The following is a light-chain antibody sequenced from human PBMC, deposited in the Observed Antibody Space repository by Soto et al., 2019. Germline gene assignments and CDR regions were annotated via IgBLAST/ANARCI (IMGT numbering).Light chain of an antibody. CDR3: SSYAGSSNV. V-gene: IGLV2-8*01. CDR2: EVN. J-gene: IGLJ1*01. CDR1: STDVGEYNY. Sequence: QSVLTQPPSASGSPGQSVTIPCAGTSTDVGEYNYVSWYQQHPGKAPKLMIYEVNKRPSGVPDRFSGSKSGNTASLTVSGLQAEDEADYYCSSYAGSSNVFGTGTKLTVL.